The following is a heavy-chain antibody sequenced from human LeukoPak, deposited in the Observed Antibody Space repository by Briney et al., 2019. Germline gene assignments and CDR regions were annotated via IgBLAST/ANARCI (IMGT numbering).Heavy chain of an antibody. CDR1: GFTFTSFA. Sequence: GGSLRLSCAASGFTFTSFAMHWVRQAPGKGLEWVALIWSDGSNSGYADSVKGRFTISRDNSKNTLYLQMNSLRAEDTAVYYCAKDRYCSSTSCRELDYWGQGTLVTVSS. J-gene: IGHJ4*02. CDR3: AKDRYCSSTSCRELDY. V-gene: IGHV3-33*06. CDR2: IWSDGSNS. D-gene: IGHD2-2*01.